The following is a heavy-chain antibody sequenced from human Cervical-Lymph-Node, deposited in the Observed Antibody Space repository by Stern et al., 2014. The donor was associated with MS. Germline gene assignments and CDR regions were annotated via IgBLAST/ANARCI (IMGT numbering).Heavy chain of an antibody. CDR1: GGSISSGSYY. J-gene: IGHJ4*02. Sequence: VQLVESGPGLVKPSQTLSLTCTVSGGSISSGSYYWSWIRQPAGKGLEWIGRIYTSGSTNYNPSLKSRVTISVDTPKNQFSLKLSSVTAADTAVYYCAREWVSEVRMDYWGQGTLVTVSS. D-gene: IGHD1-26*01. V-gene: IGHV4-61*02. CDR2: IYTSGST. CDR3: AREWVSEVRMDY.